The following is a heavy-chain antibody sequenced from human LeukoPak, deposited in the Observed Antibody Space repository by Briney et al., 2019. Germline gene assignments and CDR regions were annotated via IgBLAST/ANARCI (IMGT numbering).Heavy chain of an antibody. J-gene: IGHJ6*02. V-gene: IGHV1-69*13. Sequence: SVKVSCKASGGTFSSYAISWVRQAPGQGLEWMGGIIPIFGTANYAQKFQGRVTITADESTSTAYMELSSLRSEDTAVYYCARAVAGPQEQWLSYYGMDVWGQGTTVTVSS. D-gene: IGHD6-19*01. CDR2: IIPIFGTA. CDR1: GGTFSSYA. CDR3: ARAVAGPQEQWLSYYGMDV.